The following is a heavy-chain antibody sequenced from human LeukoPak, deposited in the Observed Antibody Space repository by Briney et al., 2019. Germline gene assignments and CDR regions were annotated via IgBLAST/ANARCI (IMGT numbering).Heavy chain of an antibody. V-gene: IGHV3-23*01. Sequence: GGSLRLSCAASGFTFSSYAMSWVRQAPGKGLEWVSAISGRGGSTYYADSVKGRFTISRDNSKNTLYLQMNSLRAEDTAVYYCAREVQLERQGTFDYWGQGTLVTVSS. CDR3: AREVQLERQGTFDY. D-gene: IGHD1-1*01. J-gene: IGHJ4*02. CDR2: ISGRGGST. CDR1: GFTFSSYA.